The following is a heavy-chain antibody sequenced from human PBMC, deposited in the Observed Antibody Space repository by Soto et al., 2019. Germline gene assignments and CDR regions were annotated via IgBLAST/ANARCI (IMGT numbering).Heavy chain of an antibody. J-gene: IGHJ4*02. CDR2: IYYSGIT. D-gene: IGHD5-18*01. CDR3: VREQRLGSWIHPALDS. CDR1: SCSITTAVCF. V-gene: IGHV4-30-4*02. Sequence: PSDTLSLTSNGPSCSITTAVCFWSWLLQPPWKGFEWFGNIYYSGITNYNPSLKSRVTISVDTSRNQFSLKLSSVTPADTAMYYCVREQRLGSWIHPALDSWGQGTLVTVSS.